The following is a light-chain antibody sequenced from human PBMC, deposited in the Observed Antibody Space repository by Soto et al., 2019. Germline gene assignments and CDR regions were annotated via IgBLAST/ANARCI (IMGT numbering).Light chain of an antibody. Sequence: DIQMTQSPSSLSASVGDRVTITCRASQSVNTYLHWYQQKAGQAPKLLIYAASNLQSGVPSRFSGRGSGTDFTLTINGLQPDDFAIYYCQQYISYPWTFGQGTKVDIK. CDR1: QSVNTY. CDR2: AAS. CDR3: QQYISYPWT. V-gene: IGKV1-39*01. J-gene: IGKJ1*01.